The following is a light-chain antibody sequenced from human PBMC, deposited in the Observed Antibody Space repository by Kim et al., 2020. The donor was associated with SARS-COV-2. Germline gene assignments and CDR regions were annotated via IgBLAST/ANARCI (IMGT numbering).Light chain of an antibody. CDR1: QGISNY. CDR2: AAS. CDR3: QKYNSAPQLT. V-gene: IGKV1-27*01. J-gene: IGKJ4*01. Sequence: ASVGDRVTITCRASQGISNYLAWYQQKPVKVPKLLIYAASTLQSGVPSRFSGSGSGTDFTLTISSLQPEDVATYYCQKYNSAPQLTFGGGTKLEI.